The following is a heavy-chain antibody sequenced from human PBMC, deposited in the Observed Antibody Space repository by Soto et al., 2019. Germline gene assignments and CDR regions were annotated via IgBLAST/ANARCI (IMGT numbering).Heavy chain of an antibody. J-gene: IGHJ5*02. D-gene: IGHD3-3*01. Sequence: QLQLQESGPRLVKPSETLSLTCTVSGGSITSSSYYWAWIRQPPGKGLEWIGNIYYSGNTYQNPSLKSRVTMSVDQSQNQFSLRLSSVTAADTALYYCARTYYDYSSGLRSGRVDLWGKGTSVTVSA. CDR3: ARTYYDYSSGLRSGRVDL. V-gene: IGHV4-39*01. CDR1: GGSITSSSYY. CDR2: IYYSGNT.